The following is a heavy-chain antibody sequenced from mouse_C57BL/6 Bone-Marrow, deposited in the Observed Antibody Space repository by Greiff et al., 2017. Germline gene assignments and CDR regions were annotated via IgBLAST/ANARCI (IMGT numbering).Heavy chain of an antibody. CDR1: GFTFSDYG. CDR3: ARSVLYAMDD. J-gene: IGHJ4*01. CDR2: ISSGSSTI. Sequence: EVQGVESGGGLVKPGGSLKLSCAASGFTFSDYGMHWVRQAPEKGLEWVAYISSGSSTIYYADTVKGRFTISRDNAKNTLFLQMTSLRSEDTAMYYCARSVLYAMDDWGQGTSVTVSS. V-gene: IGHV5-17*01.